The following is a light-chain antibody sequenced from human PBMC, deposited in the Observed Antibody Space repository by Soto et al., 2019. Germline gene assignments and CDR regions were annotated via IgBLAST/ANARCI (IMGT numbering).Light chain of an antibody. CDR2: DAS. Sequence: EIVMTQSPATLSVSPGERATLSCRASQSVSSKLAWYHQKPGQAPRLLIYDASTRATGIPARFSGSGSGTEFTLTISSLQSEDFAVYYCQQYNTWLWTFGQGTKVEVK. V-gene: IGKV3-15*01. CDR3: QQYNTWLWT. CDR1: QSVSSK. J-gene: IGKJ1*01.